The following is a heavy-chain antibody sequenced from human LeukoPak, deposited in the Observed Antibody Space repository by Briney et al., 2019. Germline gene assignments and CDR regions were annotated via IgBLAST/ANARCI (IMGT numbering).Heavy chain of an antibody. Sequence: GGSLRLSCAASGFTFSSYGMHWVRQAPGKGLEWVAVIWYDGSNKYYADSVKGRFTISRDNSKNTLYLQMNSLRAEDTAVYYCAREHYDSSGYYYFDYWGQRTLVTVSS. V-gene: IGHV3-33*01. D-gene: IGHD3-22*01. CDR3: AREHYDSSGYYYFDY. CDR1: GFTFSSYG. J-gene: IGHJ4*02. CDR2: IWYDGSNK.